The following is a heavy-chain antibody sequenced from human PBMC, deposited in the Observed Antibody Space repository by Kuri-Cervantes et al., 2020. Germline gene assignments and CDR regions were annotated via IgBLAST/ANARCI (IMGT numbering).Heavy chain of an antibody. CDR1: GFTFNSYW. CDR3: AREGSIVVVVAAPDAFDI. CDR2: IKQDGMEK. Sequence: GESLKISCAASGFTFNSYWMSWVRQAPGKGLEWVANIKQDGMEKNYVDSVKGRFTISRDNAKNSLYLQMNSLRAEDTAVYYCAREGSIVVVVAAPDAFDIWGQGTMVTVSS. J-gene: IGHJ3*02. D-gene: IGHD2-15*01. V-gene: IGHV3-7*01.